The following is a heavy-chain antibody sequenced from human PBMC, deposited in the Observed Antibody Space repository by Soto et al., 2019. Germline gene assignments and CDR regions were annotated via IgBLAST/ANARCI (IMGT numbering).Heavy chain of an antibody. J-gene: IGHJ4*02. CDR3: ASERVAEMATGGYFDN. CDR1: GGTFSDLA. D-gene: IGHD5-12*01. V-gene: IGHV1-69*01. CDR2: IVPLFGTP. Sequence: VHLVQSGAEVKKPGSSVKVSCKTSGGTFSDLAFSWVRQAPRQGLEWVGGIVPLFGTPDYAQKFQGRVTINADESSSTVYMELRSLRSEDTAVYYCASERVAEMATGGYFDNWGQGTLVTVSS.